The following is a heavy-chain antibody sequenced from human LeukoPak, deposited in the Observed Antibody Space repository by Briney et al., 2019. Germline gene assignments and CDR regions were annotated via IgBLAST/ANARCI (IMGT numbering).Heavy chain of an antibody. J-gene: IGHJ6*03. CDR3: ARGRVSSSSWSSTYYYYFYMDV. D-gene: IGHD6-13*01. CDR2: IYDTGST. CDR1: GGSISPYY. Sequence: PSETLSLTCTVSGGSISPYYWGWIRQPPGKGLEWFGYIYDTGSTNYNPSLNSRVTISRDTSKNHFSLELSSVTAADTAVYFCARGRVSSSSWSSTYYYYFYMDVWGKGTTVTVSS. V-gene: IGHV4-59*01.